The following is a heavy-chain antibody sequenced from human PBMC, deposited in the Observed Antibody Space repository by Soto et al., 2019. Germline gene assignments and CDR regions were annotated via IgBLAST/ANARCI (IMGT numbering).Heavy chain of an antibody. J-gene: IGHJ6*02. CDR3: ARGYCSSTSCWSSYYGMDV. V-gene: IGHV1-69*02. CDR1: GGTFSSYT. CDR2: IIPILGIA. D-gene: IGHD2-2*01. Sequence: ASVKVSCKASGGTFSSYTISWVRQAPGQGLEWMGRIIPILGIANYAQKFQGRVTITADKSTSTAYMELSSLRSEDTAVYYCARGYCSSTSCWSSYYGMDVWGQGTTVTVSS.